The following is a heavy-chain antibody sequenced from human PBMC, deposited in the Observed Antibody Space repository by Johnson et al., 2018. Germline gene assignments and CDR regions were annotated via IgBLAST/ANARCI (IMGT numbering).Heavy chain of an antibody. CDR1: GFTFSSYG. V-gene: IGHV3-30*18. D-gene: IGHD4-17*01. Sequence: QVQLGQAGGGVVQPGRSLRLSCAASGFTFSSYGMHWVRQAPGKGLEWVAVISYAGSNKYYADSVKGRFTIPRDHSKNTLYLQMTSRRAEDTAVDYCAKDMTTVTTAYFQHWGQGTLVTVSS. CDR2: ISYAGSNK. J-gene: IGHJ1*01. CDR3: AKDMTTVTTAYFQH.